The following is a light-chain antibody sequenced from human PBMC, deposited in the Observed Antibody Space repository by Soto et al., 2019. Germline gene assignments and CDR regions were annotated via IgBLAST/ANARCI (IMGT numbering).Light chain of an antibody. V-gene: IGKV1-27*01. J-gene: IGKJ4*01. Sequence: IQMTQSTSSLSASVGDRVTITCRASQDINNYLAWYQQKPGKVPKLLIYGASTLHSGVPSRFSGSLSGTDFTLTISRLQTGDVATYYCQTYNSAPLTFGGGTKVDIK. CDR3: QTYNSAPLT. CDR1: QDINNY. CDR2: GAS.